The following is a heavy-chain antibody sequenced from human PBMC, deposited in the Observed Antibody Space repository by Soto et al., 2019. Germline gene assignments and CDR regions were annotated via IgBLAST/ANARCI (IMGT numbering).Heavy chain of an antibody. CDR3: ATGWNYGMDV. CDR2: INHSGST. CDR1: GGSFSGYX. J-gene: IGHJ6*02. V-gene: IGHV4-34*01. Sequence: QVQLQQWGAGLLKPSETLSLTCAVYGGSFSGYXXXWIRQPPGKGLEWIGEINHSGSTNYNPSLKXRVTXSXXXXXXXXXXXLSSVTAADTAVYYCATGWNYGMDVWGQGTTVTVSS.